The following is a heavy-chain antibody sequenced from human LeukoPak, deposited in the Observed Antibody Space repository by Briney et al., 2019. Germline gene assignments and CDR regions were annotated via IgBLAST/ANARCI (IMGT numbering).Heavy chain of an antibody. D-gene: IGHD1-26*01. CDR3: ARASQGGTYADY. Sequence: SEPLSLTCAVSGGSISSGGYSWSWIRQPPGKGLEWIGYIYHSGNTYYSPSLKTRVTISVDRSKNQFSLKLSSVTAADTAVYYCARASQGGTYADYWGQGTLVTVSS. CDR1: GGSISSGGYS. CDR2: IYHSGNT. J-gene: IGHJ4*02. V-gene: IGHV4-30-2*01.